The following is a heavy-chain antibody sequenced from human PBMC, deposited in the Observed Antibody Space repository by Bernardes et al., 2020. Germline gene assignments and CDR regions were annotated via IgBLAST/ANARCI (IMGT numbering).Heavy chain of an antibody. CDR2: IYYSGST. D-gene: IGHD3-9*01. Sequence: SETLSLTCTVSGGSISSYYWSWIRQPPGKGLEWIGYIYYSGSTNYNPSLKSRVTISVDTSKNQFSLKLSSVTAADTAVYYCARRPRVRDYDIWYFDYWGQGTLVTVSS. J-gene: IGHJ4*02. CDR1: GGSISSYY. V-gene: IGHV4-59*01. CDR3: ARRPRVRDYDIWYFDY.